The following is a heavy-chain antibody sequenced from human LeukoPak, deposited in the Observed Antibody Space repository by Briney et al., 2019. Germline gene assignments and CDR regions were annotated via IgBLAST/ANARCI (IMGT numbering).Heavy chain of an antibody. CDR2: INPNSGGT. CDR1: GYTFTGYY. Sequence: ASVKVSCKASGYTFTGYYMHWVRQAPGQGLEWMGWINPNSGGTNYAQKFQGRVTMTRDTSISTAYMELSRLRSDDTAVYYCARALYCSSTSCYAVYYYYMDVWGKGTTVTVSS. D-gene: IGHD2-2*01. CDR3: ARALYCSSTSCYAVYYYYMDV. V-gene: IGHV1-2*02. J-gene: IGHJ6*03.